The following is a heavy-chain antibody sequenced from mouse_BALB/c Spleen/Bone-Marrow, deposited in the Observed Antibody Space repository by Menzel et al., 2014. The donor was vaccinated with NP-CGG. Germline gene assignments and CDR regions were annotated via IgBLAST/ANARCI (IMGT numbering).Heavy chain of an antibody. CDR2: IYPGNSDT. V-gene: IGHV1-5*01. CDR3: TTLARNYCDY. CDR1: GYTFTSYW. D-gene: IGHD3-1*01. J-gene: IGHJ2*01. Sequence: EVQVVESGTVLARPGASVKMSCKASGYTFTSYWMHWVKQRPGQGLEWIGTIYPGNSDTTYNQKFKGKAKLTAVTSTSTAYMELSSLTNEDSAVYYCTTLARNYCDYWSQGTTLTVSS.